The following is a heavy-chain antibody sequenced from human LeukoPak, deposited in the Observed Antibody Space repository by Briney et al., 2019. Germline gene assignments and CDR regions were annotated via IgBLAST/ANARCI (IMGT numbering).Heavy chain of an antibody. D-gene: IGHD1-26*01. CDR3: ARVEWELPLDAFDI. V-gene: IGHV1-18*01. CDR2: ISAYNGNT. J-gene: IGHJ3*02. Sequence: ASVKVSCKAFGYTFTSYGISWVRQAPGQGLEWMGWISAYNGNTNYAQKLQGRVTMTTDTSTSTAYMELRSLRSDDTAVYYCARVEWELPLDAFDIWGQGTMVTVSS. CDR1: GYTFTSYG.